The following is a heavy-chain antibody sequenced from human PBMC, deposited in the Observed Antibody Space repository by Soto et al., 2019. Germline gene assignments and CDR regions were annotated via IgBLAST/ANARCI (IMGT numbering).Heavy chain of an antibody. CDR3: GSTTLTTDAPPHYYYSHTDV. J-gene: IGHJ6*03. Sequence: PSETLSLTCTVSGGSISSYYWSWIRQPPGKGLEWIGYIYYSGSTNYNPSLKSRVTISVDTSKNQFSLKLSSVTAADTAVYYCGSTTLTTDAPPHYYYSHTDVWGKGTTVTVS. D-gene: IGHD4-4*01. CDR2: IYYSGST. V-gene: IGHV4-59*08. CDR1: GGSISSYY.